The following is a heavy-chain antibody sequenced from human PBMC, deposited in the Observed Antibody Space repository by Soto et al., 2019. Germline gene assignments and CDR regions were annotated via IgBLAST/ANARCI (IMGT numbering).Heavy chain of an antibody. CDR2: IYYSGST. J-gene: IGHJ5*01. Sequence: RQPPGKGLEWIGYIYYSGSTNYNPSLKSRVTISVDTSKNQFSLQLNSVTPDDTAVYYCARLIGNSWLDSWGQGTLVTVSS. CDR3: ARLIGNSWLDS. V-gene: IGHV4-59*08.